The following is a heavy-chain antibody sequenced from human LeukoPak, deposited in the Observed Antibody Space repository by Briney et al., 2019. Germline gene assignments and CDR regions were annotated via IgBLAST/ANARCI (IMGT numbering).Heavy chain of an antibody. CDR1: GFTFSSYA. CDR3: AKEGYSGYDAFDI. CDR2: ISGSGRST. D-gene: IGHD5-12*01. V-gene: IGHV3-23*01. J-gene: IGHJ3*02. Sequence: GGSLRLSCAASGFTFSSYAMSWVRQAPGKGLEWVSAISGSGRSTYYADSVKGRFTISRDNSKNTLFFQMNSLRAEDTAVYYCAKEGYSGYDAFDIWGQGTMVTVSS.